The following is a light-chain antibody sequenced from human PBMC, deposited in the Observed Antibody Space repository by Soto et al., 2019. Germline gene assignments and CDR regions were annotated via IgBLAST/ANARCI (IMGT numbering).Light chain of an antibody. CDR3: HQSLTTPLT. CDR2: ATS. J-gene: IGKJ4*01. Sequence: DIQMTQSPSSLSASVGDRVTITCRASQSITIYLNWYQQKPGKAPKLLIFATSSLQSGVPSRFSGSRSRTDFTLAISSLHPEDRATNYCHQSLTTPLTFRGGPKVEIK. V-gene: IGKV1-39*01. CDR1: QSITIY.